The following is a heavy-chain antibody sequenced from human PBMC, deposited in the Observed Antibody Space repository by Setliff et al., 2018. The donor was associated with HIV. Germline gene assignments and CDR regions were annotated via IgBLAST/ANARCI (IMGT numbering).Heavy chain of an antibody. CDR1: GGSLSGYH. Sequence: TLSLTCGVYGGSLSGYHWSWIRLPPGKGLEWIGEINYSGSTTYDPSLKSRITISVDTSKNQFSLKLTSVTAADMGVYYCARGRKKTLAVSGTRYFDFWGQGTLVTVSS. CDR2: INYSGST. D-gene: IGHD6-19*01. J-gene: IGHJ4*02. V-gene: IGHV4-34*01. CDR3: ARGRKKTLAVSGTRYFDF.